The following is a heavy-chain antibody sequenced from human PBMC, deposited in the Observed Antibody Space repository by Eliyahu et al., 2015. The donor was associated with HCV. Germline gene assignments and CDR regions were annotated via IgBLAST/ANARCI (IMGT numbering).Heavy chain of an antibody. CDR3: AHSKGIAAAGTGIAY. J-gene: IGHJ4*02. CDR1: GFSLSTSGVG. CDR2: IYWDNDK. V-gene: IGHV2-5*02. Sequence: QITLKESGPTLVKPTQTLTLTCTFSGFSLSTSGVGVGWIRQPPGKALEWLALIYWDNDKRYSPSLKNRLTITKDTSKNQVVLTMTNMDPVDTATYYCAHSKGIAAAGTGIAYWGQGTLVTVSS. D-gene: IGHD6-13*01.